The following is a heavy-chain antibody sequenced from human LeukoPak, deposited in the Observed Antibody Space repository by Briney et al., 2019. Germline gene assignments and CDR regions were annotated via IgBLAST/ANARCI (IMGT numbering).Heavy chain of an antibody. CDR2: IYYSGST. J-gene: IGHJ5*02. D-gene: IGHD3-3*01. CDR1: GGSISSYC. V-gene: IGHV4-59*01. CDR3: ARGTYDFWSNNWFDP. Sequence: PSETLSLTCTVSGGSISSYCWSWIRQPPGKGLEWIGYIYYSGSTNYNPPLKSRVTISVDTSKNQFSLKLSSVTAADTAVYYCARGTYDFWSNNWFDPWGQGTLVTVSS.